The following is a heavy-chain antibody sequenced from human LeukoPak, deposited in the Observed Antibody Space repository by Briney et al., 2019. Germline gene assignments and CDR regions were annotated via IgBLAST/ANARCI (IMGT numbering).Heavy chain of an antibody. J-gene: IGHJ4*02. Sequence: SGGSLRLSCAASGFTFSSYAMHWVRQAPGKGLEWVAVISYDGSNKYYADSVKGRFTISRDNSRNTVYLQINSLRAEDTAVYYCGKTTVGYSSGQKPAWPVDYWGQGTLVTVSS. CDR3: GKTTVGYSSGQKPAWPVDY. D-gene: IGHD5-18*01. V-gene: IGHV3-30*07. CDR2: ISYDGSNK. CDR1: GFTFSSYA.